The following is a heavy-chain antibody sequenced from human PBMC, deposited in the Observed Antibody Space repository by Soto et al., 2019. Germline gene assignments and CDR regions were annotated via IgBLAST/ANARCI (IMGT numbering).Heavy chain of an antibody. CDR2: VYQSGTT. D-gene: IGHD2-2*01. J-gene: IGHJ4*02. CDR3: ARQPESTSYFDY. Sequence: QLQLQESGPGLVRSSETLSLTCAVSGASISTSSDFWGWLRQAPGKGREWIGNVYQSGTTRLNPSLKSRVSIFVDRSKNQFSLELNSATAADRAVYYCARQPESTSYFDYWGQGILGTVSS. V-gene: IGHV4-39*01. CDR1: GASISTSSDF.